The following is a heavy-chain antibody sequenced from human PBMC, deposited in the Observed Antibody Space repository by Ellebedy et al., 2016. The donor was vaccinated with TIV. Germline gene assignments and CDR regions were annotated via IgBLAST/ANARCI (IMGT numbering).Heavy chain of an antibody. V-gene: IGHV3-66*01. D-gene: IGHD1-20*01. CDR3: VRGALTGTTRYFDF. CDR1: GVTVSRDF. Sequence: GGSLRLSCAASGVTVSRDFTSWVRQAPGKGPEWVSIFYPDGRTFYADSVKDRFTISRDIFRNTVYLQMNSLRDEDTAVYYCVRGALTGTTRYFDFWGQGTLVTVSS. J-gene: IGHJ4*02. CDR2: FYPDGRT.